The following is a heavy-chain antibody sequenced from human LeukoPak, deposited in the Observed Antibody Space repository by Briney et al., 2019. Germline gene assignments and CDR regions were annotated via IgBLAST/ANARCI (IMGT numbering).Heavy chain of an antibody. D-gene: IGHD3-22*01. Sequence: GSLRLSCAASGFTFSSYAMSWIRQPPGKGLEWIGEINHSGSTNYNPSLKSRVTISVDTSKNQFSLKLSSVTAADTAVYYCARLPYYYDSSGYYYFSFDYWGQGTLVTVSS. CDR2: INHSGST. J-gene: IGHJ4*02. CDR1: GFTFSSYA. V-gene: IGHV4-34*01. CDR3: ARLPYYYDSSGYYYFSFDY.